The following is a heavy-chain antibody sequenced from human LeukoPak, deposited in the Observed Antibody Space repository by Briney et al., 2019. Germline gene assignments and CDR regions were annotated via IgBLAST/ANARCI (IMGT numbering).Heavy chain of an antibody. Sequence: PGGSLRLSCAGSGFIFNNYAMHWVRQPPGKGLEWVSGISWNSGSIDYADSVKGRFTISRDNAQNSLYLQMNSPRAEDTALYYCAKDENDRLRLIDYWGQGTLVTVSS. V-gene: IGHV3-9*01. CDR1: GFIFNNYA. CDR3: AKDENDRLRLIDY. CDR2: ISWNSGSI. J-gene: IGHJ4*02. D-gene: IGHD1-1*01.